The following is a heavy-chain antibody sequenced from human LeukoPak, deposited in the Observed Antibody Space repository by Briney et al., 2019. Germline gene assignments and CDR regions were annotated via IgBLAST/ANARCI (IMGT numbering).Heavy chain of an antibody. CDR1: GGSINSYY. CDR3: ARDAPTRYPGGWFDP. J-gene: IGHJ5*02. Sequence: SETLSLTCTVSGGSINSYYWSWIRQPPGKGLEWIGYIYYSGSTNYNPSLKSRVTISVDTSKKQFSLKLSSVTAADTAVYYCARDAPTRYPGGWFDPWGQGTLVTVSS. CDR2: IYYSGST. V-gene: IGHV4-59*01. D-gene: IGHD1-1*01.